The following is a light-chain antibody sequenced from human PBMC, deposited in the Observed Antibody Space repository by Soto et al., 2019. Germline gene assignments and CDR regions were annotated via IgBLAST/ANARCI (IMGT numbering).Light chain of an antibody. J-gene: IGKJ1*01. CDR2: TIS. CDR3: MQSQLLPGT. V-gene: IGKV2-24*01. CDR1: QSLVHSDGNTY. Sequence: DVVMTQTPLSSPVTLGQPASISCRSSQSLVHSDGNTYLSWLHQRPGQPPRLLIYTISMRLSGVPDRFSGIGAGTDFTLKISRVQAENVGVYYCMQSQLLPGTFGQGTKVEIK.